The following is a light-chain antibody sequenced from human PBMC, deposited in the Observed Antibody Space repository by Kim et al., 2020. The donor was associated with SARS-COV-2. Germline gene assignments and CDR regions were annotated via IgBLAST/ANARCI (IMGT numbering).Light chain of an antibody. J-gene: IGKJ1*01. CDR3: QKYNSAPWT. CDR2: AAS. V-gene: IGKV1-27*01. Sequence: GDRVTITCRASQGITNSLAWYQQKPGKVPQLLIYAASALQSGVPSRLSGSGSGTDFTLTISSLQPEDVATYYCQKYNSAPWTFGQGTKAEI. CDR1: QGITNS.